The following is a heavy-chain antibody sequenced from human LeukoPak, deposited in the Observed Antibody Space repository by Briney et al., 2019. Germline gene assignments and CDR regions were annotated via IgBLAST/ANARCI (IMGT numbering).Heavy chain of an antibody. CDR2: ITPIFGTA. D-gene: IGHD1-20*01. J-gene: IGHJ6*03. CDR3: ARSLPYPTRAHNWNYYYYYMDV. CDR1: GGTFSSYA. Sequence: ASVKVSCKASGGTFSSYAISWVRQAPGQGLEWMGGITPIFGTANYAQKFQGRVTITTDESTSTAYMELSSLRSEDTAVYYCARSLPYPTRAHNWNYYYYYMDVWGKGTTVTVSS. V-gene: IGHV1-69*05.